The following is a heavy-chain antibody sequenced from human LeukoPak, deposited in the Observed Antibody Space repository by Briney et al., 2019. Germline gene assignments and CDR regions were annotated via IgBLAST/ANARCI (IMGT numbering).Heavy chain of an antibody. CDR3: ASSSWYEGLAFDI. Sequence: SETLSLTCTVSGGSISSYYWGWIRQPPGKGLEWIGSIYYSGSTYYNPSLKSRVTISVDTSKNQFSLKLSSVTAADTAVYYCASSSWYEGLAFDIWGQGTMVTVSS. D-gene: IGHD6-13*01. CDR2: IYYSGST. CDR1: GGSISSYY. J-gene: IGHJ3*02. V-gene: IGHV4-39*01.